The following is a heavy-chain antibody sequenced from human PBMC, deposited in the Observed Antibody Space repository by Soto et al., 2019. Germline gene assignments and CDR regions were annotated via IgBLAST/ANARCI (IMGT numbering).Heavy chain of an antibody. Sequence: GGSLRLSCAASGFTFKNYAMHWVRQAPGKGLEWVAVISYDGSNKYYADSVKGRFTISRDNSKNTLYLQMNSLRAEDTAVYYCARSIAARRYFDYWGQGTLVTVSS. CDR3: ARSIAARRYFDY. V-gene: IGHV3-30-3*01. D-gene: IGHD6-6*01. CDR1: GFTFKNYA. CDR2: ISYDGSNK. J-gene: IGHJ4*02.